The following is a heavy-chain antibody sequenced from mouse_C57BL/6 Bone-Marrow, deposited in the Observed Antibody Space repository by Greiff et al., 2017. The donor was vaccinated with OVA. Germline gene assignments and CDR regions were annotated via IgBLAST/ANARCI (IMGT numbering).Heavy chain of an antibody. CDR1: GYTFTSYG. D-gene: IGHD2-10*02. Sequence: VQLQQSGAELARPGASVKLSCKASGYTFTSYGISWVKQRTGQGLEWIGEIYPRSGNTYYNEKFKGKATLTADKSSSTAYMELRSLTSEDAAVYFCAREGRYGNYFAYWGQGTLVTVSA. CDR2: IYPRSGNT. V-gene: IGHV1-81*01. J-gene: IGHJ3*01. CDR3: AREGRYGNYFAY.